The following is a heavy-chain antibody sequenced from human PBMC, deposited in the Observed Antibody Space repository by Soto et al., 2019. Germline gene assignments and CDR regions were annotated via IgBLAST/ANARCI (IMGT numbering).Heavy chain of an antibody. J-gene: IGHJ5*02. CDR1: TSYW. Sequence: TSYWIGWVRQMPGKGLEWMGIIYPGDSDTRYSPSFQGQVTISADKSISTAYLQWSSLKASDTAMYYCARRHDYGDTNWFDPWGQGTLVTVSS. V-gene: IGHV5-51*01. CDR2: IYPGDSDT. D-gene: IGHD4-17*01. CDR3: ARRHDYGDTNWFDP.